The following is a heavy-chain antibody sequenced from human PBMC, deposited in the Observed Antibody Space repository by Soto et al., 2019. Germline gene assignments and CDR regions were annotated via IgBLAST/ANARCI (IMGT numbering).Heavy chain of an antibody. Sequence: QVQLVQSGAEVQKPGASVKVSCKASGYTFTSYGISWVRQAPGQGLEWMGWISAHNGNTKYAQKVQGRVTMTTDTSTSTAYMELRSLRSDDTAVYYCARDLAAGMIDYWGQVTLVTVSS. V-gene: IGHV1-18*01. D-gene: IGHD6-13*01. J-gene: IGHJ4*02. CDR3: ARDLAAGMIDY. CDR1: GYTFTSYG. CDR2: ISAHNGNT.